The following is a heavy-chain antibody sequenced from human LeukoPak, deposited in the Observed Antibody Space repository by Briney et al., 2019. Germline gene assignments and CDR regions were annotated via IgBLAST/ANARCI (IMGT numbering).Heavy chain of an antibody. J-gene: IGHJ6*03. V-gene: IGHV4-39*07. Sequence: SETLSLTCTVSGGSISSSSYYWGWIRQPPGKGLEWIGSIYYSGSTYYNPSLKSRVTISVDTSKNQFSLKLSSVTAADTAVYYCARGKRPVTSYYYYYMDVWGKGTTVTVSS. CDR3: ARGKRPVTSYYYYYMDV. CDR2: IYYSGST. D-gene: IGHD4-17*01. CDR1: GGSISSSSYY.